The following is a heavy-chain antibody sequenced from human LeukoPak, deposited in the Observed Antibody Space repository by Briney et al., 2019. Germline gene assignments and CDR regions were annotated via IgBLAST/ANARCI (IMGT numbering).Heavy chain of an antibody. CDR2: IYHSGST. D-gene: IGHD6-13*01. CDR1: GYSISSGYY. V-gene: IGHV4-38-2*02. CDR3: AREQRAGRGMDV. Sequence: SETLSLTCTVSGYSISSGYYWGWIRQPPGKGLEWIGSIYHSGSTYYNPSLKSRVTISVDTSKNQFSLKLSSVTAADTAVYYCAREQRAGRGMDVWGQGTTVTVSS. J-gene: IGHJ6*02.